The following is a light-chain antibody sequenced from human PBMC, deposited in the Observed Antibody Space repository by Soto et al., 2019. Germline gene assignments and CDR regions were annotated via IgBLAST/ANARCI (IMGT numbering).Light chain of an antibody. J-gene: IGLJ1*01. CDR3: SSYTSSSTLYV. V-gene: IGLV2-14*01. CDR1: SSDVGDNNY. Sequence: QSALTQPASVSGSPGQSITISCTGTSSDVGDNNYVSWYQQHPGKAPKLMIYDVTHRPSGISNRLSGSKSGNTASLTISGLQAEDEADYYCSSYTSSSTLYVFGTGTKVTVL. CDR2: DVT.